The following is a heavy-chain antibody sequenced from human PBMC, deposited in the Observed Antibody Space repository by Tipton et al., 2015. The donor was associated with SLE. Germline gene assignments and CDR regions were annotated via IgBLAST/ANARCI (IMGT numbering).Heavy chain of an antibody. CDR1: GGSVSSTSYY. CDR2: VYYSGNT. V-gene: IGHV4-61*01. D-gene: IGHD1/OR15-1a*01. CDR3: ARGPANTWRAFDV. Sequence: TLSLTCNVSGGSVSSTSYYWSWFRQPPNKGLEWIGFVYYSGNTDYNPSLKSRVTISVDMSKNQFSLRLRSVTSADTAVYYCARGPANTWRAFDVWAQGTMVTVSS. J-gene: IGHJ3*01.